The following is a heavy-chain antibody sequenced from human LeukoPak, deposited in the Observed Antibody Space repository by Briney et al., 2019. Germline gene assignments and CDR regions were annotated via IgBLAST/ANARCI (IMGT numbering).Heavy chain of an antibody. CDR1: GFTFSSYE. CDR2: ISSSGSTT. D-gene: IGHD2-15*01. V-gene: IGHV3-48*03. Sequence: GGSLRLSCAASGFTFSSYEMNWVRQAPGKGLEWVSYISSSGSTTYYADSVRGRFTISRDNAKNSLYLQMNSLRAEDTAVYYCARCSGGSCHDFDYWGQGTLVTVSS. J-gene: IGHJ4*02. CDR3: ARCSGGSCHDFDY.